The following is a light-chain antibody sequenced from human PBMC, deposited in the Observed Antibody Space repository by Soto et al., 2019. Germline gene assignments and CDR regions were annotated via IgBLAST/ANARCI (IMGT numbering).Light chain of an antibody. Sequence: DIQMTQSPSSLSASVGDRVTITCRASQSISTFLNWYQQKPGKAPKLLIYGASNLESGVPSTFSGSGSGTDFTLTISSRLPEDVATYYCQQCFSTPLLTFGGGTKLEIK. J-gene: IGKJ4*01. CDR2: GAS. V-gene: IGKV1-39*01. CDR1: QSISTF. CDR3: QQCFSTPLLT.